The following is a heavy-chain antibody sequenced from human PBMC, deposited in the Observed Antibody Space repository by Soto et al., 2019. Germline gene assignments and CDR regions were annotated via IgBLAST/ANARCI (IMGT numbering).Heavy chain of an antibody. Sequence: QITLNESGPTQVKPRQTLTLTCTFSGFSLTTSGVGVGWIRQSPGKAPEWLALIYWDDDKRYSPSLKSRLTITKDTSKNQGVLTMADLDPADTATYYCAHRVLRTVFGLVTTTAIYFDFWGQGTPVAVS. V-gene: IGHV2-5*02. J-gene: IGHJ4*02. CDR1: GFSLTTSGVG. D-gene: IGHD3-3*01. CDR3: AHRVLRTVFGLVTTTAIYFDF. CDR2: IYWDDDK.